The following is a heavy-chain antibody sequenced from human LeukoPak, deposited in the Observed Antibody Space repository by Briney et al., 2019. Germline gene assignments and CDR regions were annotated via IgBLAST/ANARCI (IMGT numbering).Heavy chain of an antibody. J-gene: IGHJ4*02. V-gene: IGHV3-23*01. CDR3: ARYWDPRVRTFDI. CDR1: GFTFSSYA. CDR2: ISGNGGSI. Sequence: TGGSLRLSCAASGFTFSSYAMSWVRQAPGKGLEWVSLISGNGGSIVYADSVRGRFTISRDNSKNTLYLQMNSLRAEDTALYYCARYWDPRVRTFDIWGQGTLVTVSS. D-gene: IGHD2-15*01.